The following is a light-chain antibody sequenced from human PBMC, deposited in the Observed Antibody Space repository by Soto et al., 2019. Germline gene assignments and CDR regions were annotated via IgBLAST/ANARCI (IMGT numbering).Light chain of an antibody. Sequence: EIVMTQSPATLSVSPGERATLSCRASQSVSSNLAWYQQKHGQAPRLLIYGASTRATGIPARFSGSGSGTEFTLTISSLQSEDFALYYCQQYNNWPPEYSFGQGTKLEIK. CDR3: QQYNNWPPEYS. J-gene: IGKJ2*01. CDR2: GAS. CDR1: QSVSSN. V-gene: IGKV3-15*01.